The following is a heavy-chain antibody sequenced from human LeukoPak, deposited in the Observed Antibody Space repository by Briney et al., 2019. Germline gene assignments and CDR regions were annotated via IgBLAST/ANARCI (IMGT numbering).Heavy chain of an antibody. D-gene: IGHD6-19*01. J-gene: IGHJ4*02. V-gene: IGHV3-64*04. CDR3: ARIPYSSGTVDY. CDR2: ISSNGGST. Sequence: GGSLRLSCSASGFTFSSYAMHWVRQAPGKGLEYVSAISSNGGSTYYADSVKGRFTISRDNAKNTLYLQMNSLRAEDTAVYYCARIPYSSGTVDYWGQGTLVTVSS. CDR1: GFTFSSYA.